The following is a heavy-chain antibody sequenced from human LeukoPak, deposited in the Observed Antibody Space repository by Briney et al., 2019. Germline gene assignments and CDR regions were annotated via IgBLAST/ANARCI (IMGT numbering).Heavy chain of an antibody. V-gene: IGHV1-2*02. D-gene: IGHD3-16*02. CDR2: INPNSGGT. CDR3: ARSAGLKSTYYDYVWGSYRYPFDFDY. CDR1: GYTFTGYY. Sequence: ASVKVSCKASGYTFTGYYMHWVRQAPGQGLEWMGWINPNSGGTNYAQKFQGRVTMTRDTSISTAYMELSRLRSDDTAVHYCARSAGLKSTYYDYVWGSYRYPFDFDYWGQGTLVTVSS. J-gene: IGHJ4*02.